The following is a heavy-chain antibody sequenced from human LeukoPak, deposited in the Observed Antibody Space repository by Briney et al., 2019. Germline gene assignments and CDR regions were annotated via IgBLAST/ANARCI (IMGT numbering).Heavy chain of an antibody. CDR1: GDSISYYY. D-gene: IGHD3-22*01. J-gene: IGHJ4*02. CDR2: ISTSGST. V-gene: IGHV4-4*07. CDR3: ARGDDSSGQGY. Sequence: PSETLSLTCTVSGDSISYYYWSWIRQPAGKGLECIGRISTSGSTNYNPSLKSRVTMSVDTSKNQFSLKLSSVTAADTAVYYCARGDDSSGQGYWGQGTLVTVSS.